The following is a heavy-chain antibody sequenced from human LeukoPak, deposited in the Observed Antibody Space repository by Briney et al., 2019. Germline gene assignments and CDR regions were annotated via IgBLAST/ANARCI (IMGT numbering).Heavy chain of an antibody. CDR3: ARXYRGYXXFDP. J-gene: IGHJ5*02. CDR1: GGSISSYY. Sequence: SETLSLTCTVSGGSISSYYWSWIRQPPGKGLEWIGYIYYSGSTNYNPSLKSRVTISVDTSKNQFSLKLSSVTAADTAVYYCARXYRGYXXFDPXXXXALVTVSS. CDR2: IYYSGST. V-gene: IGHV4-59*01. D-gene: IGHD5-12*01.